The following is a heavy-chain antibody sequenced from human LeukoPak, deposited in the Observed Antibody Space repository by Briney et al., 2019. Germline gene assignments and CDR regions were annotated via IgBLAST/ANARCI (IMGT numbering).Heavy chain of an antibody. CDR2: ISGSGGST. J-gene: IGHJ4*02. CDR3: ARDTRGIVVVPAAIIY. V-gene: IGHV3-23*01. D-gene: IGHD2-2*02. Sequence: GGSLRLSCAASGFTFSSYAMSWVRQAPGKGLEWVSAISGSGGSTYYADSVKGRFTISRDNAKNSLYLQMNSLSAEDTAVYYCARDTRGIVVVPAAIIYWGQGTLVTVSS. CDR1: GFTFSSYA.